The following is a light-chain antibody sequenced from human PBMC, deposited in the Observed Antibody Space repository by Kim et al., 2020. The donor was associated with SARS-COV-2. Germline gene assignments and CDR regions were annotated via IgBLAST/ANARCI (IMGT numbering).Light chain of an antibody. Sequence: ALGKSVRSTCQGDRLRSYYARWYQQKPGQAPVLVIYGENNRPSGIPDRFSGSSSGATASLTITGAQAEDEADYYCNSRDSSGNRVVFGGGTQLTVL. CDR1: RLRSYY. V-gene: IGLV3-19*01. CDR2: GEN. J-gene: IGLJ2*01. CDR3: NSRDSSGNRVV.